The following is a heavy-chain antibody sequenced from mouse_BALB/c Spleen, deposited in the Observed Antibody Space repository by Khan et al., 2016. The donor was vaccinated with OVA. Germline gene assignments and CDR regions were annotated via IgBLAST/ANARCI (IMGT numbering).Heavy chain of an antibody. Sequence: VQLQESGPGLVAPSQSLSITCTVSGFSLTGYGVNWVRQPPGKGLEWLGMIWGDGSTDFNSALKSRLNLSKDNSKSQVFLKMNSLQTEDTARYYCARAYYGNYREAMDYWGQGTSDTVSS. D-gene: IGHD2-10*01. CDR2: IWGDGST. CDR3: ARAYYGNYREAMDY. V-gene: IGHV2-6-7*01. J-gene: IGHJ4*01. CDR1: GFSLTGYG.